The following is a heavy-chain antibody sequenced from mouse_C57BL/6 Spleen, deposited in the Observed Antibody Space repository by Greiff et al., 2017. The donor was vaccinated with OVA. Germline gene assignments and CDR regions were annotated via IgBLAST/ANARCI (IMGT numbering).Heavy chain of an antibody. D-gene: IGHD1-1*01. J-gene: IGHJ1*03. CDR1: GFSLTSYG. Sequence: VKLVESGPGLVQPSQSLSITCTVSGFSLTSYGVHWVRQSPGKGLEWLGVIWRGGSTDYNAAFMSRLSITKDNSKSQVFFKMNSLQADDTAIYYCAKEDYYGSSLWYFDVWGTGTTVTVSS. CDR2: IWRGGST. V-gene: IGHV2-5*01. CDR3: AKEDYYGSSLWYFDV.